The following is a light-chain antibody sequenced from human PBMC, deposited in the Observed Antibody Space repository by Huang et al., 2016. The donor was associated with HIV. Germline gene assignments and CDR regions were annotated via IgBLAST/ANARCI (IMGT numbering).Light chain of an antibody. Sequence: GTLSLSPGERAALSCRASEGIRSYYVAWYQQKPGQAPRLLIYAASSRDTGIPDRFSGSGSGTDFTLTISRLEPEDFAVYYCQHYGPTPSWTFGQGTKVEIK. CDR1: EGIRSYY. V-gene: IGKV3-20*01. CDR2: AAS. J-gene: IGKJ1*01. CDR3: QHYGPTPSWT.